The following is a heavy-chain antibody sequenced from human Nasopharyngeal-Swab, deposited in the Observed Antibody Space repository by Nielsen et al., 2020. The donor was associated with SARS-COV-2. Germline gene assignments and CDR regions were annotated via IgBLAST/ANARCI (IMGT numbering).Heavy chain of an antibody. CDR3: ARGRGYGDHDAFDI. V-gene: IGHV3-33*01. Sequence: GESLKISCAASGFTFSSYGMHWVRQAPGKGLEWVAVIWYDGSNKYYADSVKGRFTISRDNAKNSLYLQMNSLRGEDTAMYYCARGRGYGDHDAFDIWGQGTMVTVSS. D-gene: IGHD4-17*01. J-gene: IGHJ3*02. CDR1: GFTFSSYG. CDR2: IWYDGSNK.